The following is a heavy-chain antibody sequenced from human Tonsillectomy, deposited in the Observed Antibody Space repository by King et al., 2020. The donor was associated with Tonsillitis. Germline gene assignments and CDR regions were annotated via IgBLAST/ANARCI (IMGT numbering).Heavy chain of an antibody. CDR3: ARVNYEILTGYYIDYFDY. J-gene: IGHJ4*02. D-gene: IGHD3-9*01. CDR1: GFNFSRFS. V-gene: IGHV3-21*01. CDR2: ISSGSSYI. Sequence: EVQLVQSGGGLVKPGGSLRLSCAASGFNFSRFSVNWVRQAPGKGLEWVSSISSGSSYIYYADSVKGRFTISRDNAKNSLYLQMNRLRAEDTAVYYCARVNYEILTGYYIDYFDYWGQGTLVTVSS.